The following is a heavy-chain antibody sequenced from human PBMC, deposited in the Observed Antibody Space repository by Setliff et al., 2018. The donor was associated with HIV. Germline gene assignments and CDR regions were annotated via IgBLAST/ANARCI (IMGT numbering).Heavy chain of an antibody. D-gene: IGHD3-16*01. V-gene: IGHV1-3*01. CDR3: ARDRFGDPYYYYYMDV. J-gene: IGHJ6*03. CDR1: GYTFTSYA. CDR2: INAGNGNA. Sequence: ASVKVSCKASGYTFTSYAMHWVRQAPGQRLEWMGWINAGNGNAKYSQKFQGRVTITRDTSASTAYMELSSLRSEDTAVYYCARDRFGDPYYYYYMDVWGKGTTVTVSS.